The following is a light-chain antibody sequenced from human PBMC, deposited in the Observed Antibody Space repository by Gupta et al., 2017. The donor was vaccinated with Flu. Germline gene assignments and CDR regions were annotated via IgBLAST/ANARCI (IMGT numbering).Light chain of an antibody. V-gene: IGKV1-5*03. Sequence: HAPSTLSAYVGDRVTITCRASQSLSRWLAWYQQKPGKAPNLLIYKASNLESGVPSRFSGSGSGTEFTLTISSLQPDDFATYYCQQYDSYSLTFGGGTKVEI. J-gene: IGKJ4*01. CDR3: QQYDSYSLT. CDR1: QSLSRW. CDR2: KAS.